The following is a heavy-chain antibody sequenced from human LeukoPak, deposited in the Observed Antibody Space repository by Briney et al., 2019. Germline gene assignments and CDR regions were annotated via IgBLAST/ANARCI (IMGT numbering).Heavy chain of an antibody. V-gene: IGHV1-2*02. CDR2: INPNTGDR. D-gene: IGHD3-10*01. J-gene: IGHJ5*01. CDR3: AREFGSGSYYNFDS. Sequence: ASVKVSCKASGYTFTGYYMHWVRQAPGQGLEWMGWINPNTGDRTYAQKFQGRITLTRDMAITTAFMELTNLKSDDMAFYFCAREFGSGSYYNFDSWGQGTLVTVSS. CDR1: GYTFTGYY.